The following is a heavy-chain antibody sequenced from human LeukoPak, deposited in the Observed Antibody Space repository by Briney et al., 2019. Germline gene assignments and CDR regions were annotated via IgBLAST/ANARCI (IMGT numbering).Heavy chain of an antibody. CDR1: GFTVSSNY. V-gene: IGHV3-53*01. CDR3: ARGSAFDI. Sequence: PGGSLRLSCAPSGFTVSSNYMSRVRQAPGKGLEWGSVIYSGGSTYYADSVKGRFTISRDNSKNTLYLQMNSLRAEDTAVYYCARGSAFDIWGQGTMVTVSS. CDR2: IYSGGST. J-gene: IGHJ3*02.